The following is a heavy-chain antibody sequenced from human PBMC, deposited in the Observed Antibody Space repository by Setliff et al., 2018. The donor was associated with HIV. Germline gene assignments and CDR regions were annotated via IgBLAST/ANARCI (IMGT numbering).Heavy chain of an antibody. Sequence: ASVKVSCKASGYTFTSYYMHWVRQAPGQGLEWMGVINPSGGSTSYAQKFQGRVTMTRDTSTSTVYMELSSLRSEDTAVYYCARDGGSGTTVTFTLDYWGQGTLVTVSS. J-gene: IGHJ4*02. CDR1: GYTFTSYY. V-gene: IGHV1-46*01. CDR3: ARDGGSGTTVTFTLDY. CDR2: INPSGGST. D-gene: IGHD4-17*01.